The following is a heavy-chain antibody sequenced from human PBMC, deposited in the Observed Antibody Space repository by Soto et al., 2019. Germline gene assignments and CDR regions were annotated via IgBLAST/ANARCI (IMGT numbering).Heavy chain of an antibody. V-gene: IGHV3-23*01. J-gene: IGHJ6*03. Sequence: PGGSLRLSCAASGFTFSSYAMSWVRQAPGKGLEWVSAISGSGGSTYYAGSVKGRFTISRDNSKNTLYLQMNSLRAEDTAVYYCAKGGFTIFGVVIIGPPVDYYMDVWGKGTTVTVSS. CDR3: AKGGFTIFGVVIIGPPVDYYMDV. CDR1: GFTFSSYA. CDR2: ISGSGGST. D-gene: IGHD3-3*01.